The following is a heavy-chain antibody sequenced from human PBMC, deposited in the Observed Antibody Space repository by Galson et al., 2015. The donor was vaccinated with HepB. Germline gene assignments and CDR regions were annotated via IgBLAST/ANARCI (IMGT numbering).Heavy chain of an antibody. Sequence: SLRLSCAASGFTVSSNYMSWVRQAPGKGLEWVSVIYSGGSTYYADSVKGRFTISRDNSKNTLYLQMNSLRAEDTAVYYCARAGLLDYYGSGSYLGYWGQGTLVTVSS. V-gene: IGHV3-66*01. CDR3: ARAGLLDYYGSGSYLGY. CDR1: GFTVSSNY. CDR2: IYSGGST. J-gene: IGHJ4*02. D-gene: IGHD3-10*01.